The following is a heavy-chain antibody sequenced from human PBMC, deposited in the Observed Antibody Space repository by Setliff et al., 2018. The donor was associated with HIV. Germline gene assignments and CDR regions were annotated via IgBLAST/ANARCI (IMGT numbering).Heavy chain of an antibody. V-gene: IGHV3-7*01. CDR1: GFTFGSYW. CDR2: IKGDGSKT. D-gene: IGHD3-16*01. J-gene: IGHJ3*02. Sequence: PGGSLRLSCAASGFTFGSYWMSWVRQAPGQGREYVAHIKGDGSKTKYVDSVRGRFTISRDNAKKSLYLQMNSLRAEDTAVYYCARDRGGSAFDIWGQGTMVTVSS. CDR3: ARDRGGSAFDI.